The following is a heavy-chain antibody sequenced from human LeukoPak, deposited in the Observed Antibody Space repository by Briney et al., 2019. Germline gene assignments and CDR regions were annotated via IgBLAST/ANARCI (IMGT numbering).Heavy chain of an antibody. CDR1: GFTFRNYG. V-gene: IGHV3-30*03. CDR2: ISYDGSDK. Sequence: GGSLRLSCAASGFTFRNYGMQWVRQTPGKGLECVRLISYDGSDKYYADSVKGRFSISRDNSKNTLYLQMNSLRAEDTAVYYCASLRSGSGTFYNDYWGQGTLVTVFS. CDR3: ASLRSGSGTFYNDY. D-gene: IGHD3-10*01. J-gene: IGHJ4*02.